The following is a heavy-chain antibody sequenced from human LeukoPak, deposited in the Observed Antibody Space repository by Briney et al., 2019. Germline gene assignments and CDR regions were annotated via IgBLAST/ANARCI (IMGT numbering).Heavy chain of an antibody. V-gene: IGHV4-34*01. Sequence: SETLSLTCAVYGGSFSGYYWSWIRQPPGKGLEWIGEINHSGSTNYNPSLKSRVTISVGTSKNQFSLKLSSVTAADTAVYYCARVVLAARAYYYYMDVWGKGTTVTVSS. CDR3: ARVVLAARAYYYYMDV. CDR2: INHSGST. CDR1: GGSFSGYY. J-gene: IGHJ6*03. D-gene: IGHD2-2*01.